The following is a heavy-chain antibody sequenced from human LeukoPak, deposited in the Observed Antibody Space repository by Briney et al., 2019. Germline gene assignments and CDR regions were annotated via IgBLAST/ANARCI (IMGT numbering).Heavy chain of an antibody. CDR3: AKEGYPVAWYYYYGMDV. CDR2: ISDSGGST. V-gene: IGHV3-23*01. CDR1: GFTFSSYA. J-gene: IGHJ6*02. Sequence: QPGGSLRLSCAASGFTFSSYAMSWVRQAPGKGLEWVSAISDSGGSTYYADSVKGRFTISRDNSKNTLYLQMNSLRAEDTAVYYCAKEGYPVAWYYYYGMDVWGQGTTVTVSS. D-gene: IGHD5-12*01.